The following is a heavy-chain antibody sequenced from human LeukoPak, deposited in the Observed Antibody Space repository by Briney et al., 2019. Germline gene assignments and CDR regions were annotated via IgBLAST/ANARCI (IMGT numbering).Heavy chain of an antibody. D-gene: IGHD4-17*01. CDR2: ISAYNGNT. V-gene: IGHV1-18*04. CDR3: AREYWDYGDYGAPFDY. J-gene: IGHJ4*02. Sequence: ASVKVSCKASGYTFTSYGISWVRQAPGQGLEWMGWISAYNGNTNYAQKLQGRVTMTIDTSTSTAYMELRSLRSDDTAVYYCAREYWDYGDYGAPFDYWGQGTLVTVSS. CDR1: GYTFTSYG.